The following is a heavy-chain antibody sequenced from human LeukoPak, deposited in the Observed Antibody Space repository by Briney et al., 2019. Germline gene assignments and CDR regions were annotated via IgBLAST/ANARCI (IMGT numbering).Heavy chain of an antibody. J-gene: IGHJ3*02. Sequence: SETLSLTCTVSGGSINNYYWSWIRQPPGKGLELIGYIFYSGITDYNPSLKSRVTISVDTSKNQFSLKLNSVTTADTAVYYCARDRGSGPGAFDIWGQGTMVTVSS. CDR3: ARDRGSGPGAFDI. CDR1: GGSINNYY. CDR2: IFYSGIT. D-gene: IGHD6-19*01. V-gene: IGHV4-59*01.